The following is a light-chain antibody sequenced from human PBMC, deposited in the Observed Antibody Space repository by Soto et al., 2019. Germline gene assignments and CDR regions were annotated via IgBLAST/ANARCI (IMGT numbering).Light chain of an antibody. CDR1: QSLVYGGGNTY. CDR3: MQATHWPYT. J-gene: IGKJ2*01. Sequence: DVVMTQSPLSLPVTLGQPGSISCRSGQSLVYGGGNTYLNWFKQRXGQSPRXLIYKVSDRDSGVPDRFSGRGSGTDFTLKISRVQAEDVAVYFCMQATHWPYTVGQGTRLEIK. CDR2: KVS. V-gene: IGKV2-30*01.